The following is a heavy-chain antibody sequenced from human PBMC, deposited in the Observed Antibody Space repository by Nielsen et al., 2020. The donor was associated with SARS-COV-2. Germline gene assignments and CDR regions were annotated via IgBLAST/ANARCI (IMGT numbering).Heavy chain of an antibody. CDR3: ASFDYFDY. D-gene: IGHD3-9*01. Sequence: ETLSLTCAASGFTFSSYEMNWVRQAPGKGLEWVTVIYSGGSSTYYADSVKGRFTISRDNSKNTLYLQMNSLRAEDTAVYYCASFDYFDYWGQGTLVTVSS. CDR1: GFTFSSYE. V-gene: IGHV3-23*03. J-gene: IGHJ4*02. CDR2: IYSGGSST.